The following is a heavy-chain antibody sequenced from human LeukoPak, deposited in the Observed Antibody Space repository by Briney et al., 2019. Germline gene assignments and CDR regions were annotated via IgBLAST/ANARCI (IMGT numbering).Heavy chain of an antibody. CDR2: IRYDGSNK. Sequence: PGGSLRLSCAASRFIFSSYGMHWVRQAPGKGLEWVAFIRYDGSNKYYADSVKGRFTISRDNSKNTLYLQMNSLRAEDTAVYYCAKDKGRGGGYGSGSKSLDYWGQGTLVTVSS. CDR3: AKDKGRGGGYGSGSKSLDY. D-gene: IGHD3-10*01. CDR1: RFIFSSYG. V-gene: IGHV3-30*02. J-gene: IGHJ4*02.